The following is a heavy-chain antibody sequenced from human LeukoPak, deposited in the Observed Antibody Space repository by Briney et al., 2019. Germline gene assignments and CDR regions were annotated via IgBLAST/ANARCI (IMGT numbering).Heavy chain of an antibody. CDR2: IKQDGSEK. CDR1: GFFLSNDW. Sequence: PGGSLRLSCAAASGFFLSNDWMTWVRQAPGKGQEWVANIKQDGSEKYYVDSVKGRFTISRDNSKNTLYLQMNSLRAEDTAVYYCAKDRSYSSSWLGFFDYWGQGTLVTVSS. D-gene: IGHD6-13*01. CDR3: AKDRSYSSSWLGFFDY. J-gene: IGHJ4*02. V-gene: IGHV3-7*03.